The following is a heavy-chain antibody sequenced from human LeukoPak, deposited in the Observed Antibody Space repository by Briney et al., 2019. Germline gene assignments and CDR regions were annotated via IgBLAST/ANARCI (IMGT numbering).Heavy chain of an antibody. V-gene: IGHV4-34*01. CDR1: GGSFSGYY. Sequence: SETLSLTCAVYGGSFSGYYWNWIRQPPGKGLEWIGEINHSGSTNYNPSLKSRVTISVDTSKNQFSLKLSSVTAADTAVYYCARGLATHRNCWFDPWGQGTLVTVSS. CDR3: ARGLATHRNCWFDP. J-gene: IGHJ5*02. D-gene: IGHD2/OR15-2a*01. CDR2: INHSGST.